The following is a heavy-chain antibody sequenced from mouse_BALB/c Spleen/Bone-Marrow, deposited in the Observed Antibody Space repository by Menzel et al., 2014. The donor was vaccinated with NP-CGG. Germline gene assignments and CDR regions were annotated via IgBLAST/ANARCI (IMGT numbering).Heavy chain of an antibody. V-gene: IGHV7-1*02. CDR1: GFTFSDFY. CDR3: ARDALLTGVHHYAMDY. D-gene: IGHD4-1*01. Sequence: EVQLVESGGGLVQPGGSLRLSCATSGFTFSDFYMEWVRQPPGKRLEWIAARRNKANDYTTEYSASVKGRFIVSRDTSQSNLYLQMNALRAEDTAIYYCARDALLTGVHHYAMDYWDQGTSATISS. J-gene: IGHJ4*01. CDR2: RRNKANDYTT.